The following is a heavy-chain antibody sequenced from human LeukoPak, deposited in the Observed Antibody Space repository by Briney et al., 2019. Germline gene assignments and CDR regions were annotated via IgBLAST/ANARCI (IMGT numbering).Heavy chain of an antibody. V-gene: IGHV4-59*08. D-gene: IGHD1-26*01. CDR3: ARRDSFPGGASDI. CDR2: SYYSGST. J-gene: IGHJ3*02. Sequence: SETLSLTCTVSGGSISSYYWNWIRQPPGKGLEWIGYSYYSGSTNYNPSLKSRVTISVDTSKNQFSLKLSSVTAADTAVYYCARRDSFPGGASDIWGQGTMVTVSS. CDR1: GGSISSYY.